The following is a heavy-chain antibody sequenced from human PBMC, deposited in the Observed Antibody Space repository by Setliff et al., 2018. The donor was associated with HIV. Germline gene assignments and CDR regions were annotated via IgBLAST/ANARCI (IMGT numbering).Heavy chain of an antibody. CDR1: GGSISGSY. CDR3: ARDLGSGHFDY. J-gene: IGHJ4*02. Sequence: LSLTCTVSGGSISGSYWNWFRRPAGQGLEWIGRIYGTGSTFYNPSFKSRATFAVDTARSQFSLNLRTVTAADTAVYYCARDLGSGHFDYWGQGTLVTVSS. CDR2: IYGTGST. V-gene: IGHV4-4*07.